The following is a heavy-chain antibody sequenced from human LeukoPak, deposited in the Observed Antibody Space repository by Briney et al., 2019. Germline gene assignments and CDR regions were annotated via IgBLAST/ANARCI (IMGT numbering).Heavy chain of an antibody. CDR3: ARGSSSWYFDY. V-gene: IGHV4-61*01. J-gene: IGHJ4*02. CDR2: IYYSGST. CDR1: GGSFSSGSYY. D-gene: IGHD6-13*01. Sequence: PSETLSLTCTVSGGSFSSGSYYWSWIRQPPGKGLEWIGSIYYSGSTYYNPSLKSRVTISVDTSKNQFSLKLSSVTAADTAVYYCARGSSSWYFDYWGQGTLVTVSS.